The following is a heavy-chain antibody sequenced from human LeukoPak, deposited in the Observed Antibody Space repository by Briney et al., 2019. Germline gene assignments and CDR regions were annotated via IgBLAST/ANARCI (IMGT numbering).Heavy chain of an antibody. J-gene: IGHJ6*02. Sequence: GGSLRLSCEASGFTFDDYGMSWVRQAPGKGLEWVSGINWNGGSTGYADSVKGRFTISRDNAKNSLYLQMDSLRAEDTALYYCATSWGPDTSAFRWGRDGMDVWGQGTTVIVS. CDR3: ATSWGPDTSAFRWGRDGMDV. CDR1: GFTFDDYG. D-gene: IGHD3-16*01. CDR2: INWNGGST. V-gene: IGHV3-20*04.